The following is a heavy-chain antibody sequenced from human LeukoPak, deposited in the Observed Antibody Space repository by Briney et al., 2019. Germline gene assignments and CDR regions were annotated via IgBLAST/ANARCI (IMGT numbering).Heavy chain of an antibody. CDR1: GFIFSSYS. V-gene: IGHV3-23*01. D-gene: IGHD2-2*01. J-gene: IGHJ4*02. CDR2: ISGSGGST. CDR3: AKSQGTCSSTSCYSSDY. Sequence: PGGSLRLSCAASGFIFSSYSMNWVRQAPGKGLEWVSAISGSGGSTYYADSVKGRFTISRDNSKNTLYLQMNSLRAEDTAVYYCAKSQGTCSSTSCYSSDYWGQGTLVTVSS.